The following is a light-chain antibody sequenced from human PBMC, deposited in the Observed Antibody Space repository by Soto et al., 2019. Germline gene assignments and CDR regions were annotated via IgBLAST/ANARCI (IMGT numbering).Light chain of an antibody. J-gene: IGKJ1*01. CDR2: GAS. CDR1: QSVSSSY. V-gene: IGKV3-20*01. CDR3: PQYGSSPWT. Sequence: ETVTNLSPATLSVSPGERDTLTCRASQSVSSSYLAWYQQKPGQAPRLLIYGASSRATGIPDRFSGSGSGTDFTLTISRLEPEDFAVYYCPQYGSSPWTFGQGSKV.